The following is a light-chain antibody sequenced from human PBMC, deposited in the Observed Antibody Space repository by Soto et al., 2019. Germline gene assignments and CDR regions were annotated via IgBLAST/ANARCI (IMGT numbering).Light chain of an antibody. J-gene: IGLJ1*01. CDR1: NSVVGGYNY. Sequence: QSALTQPASVSGSPGQSITISCTGTNSVVGGYNYVAWYQQHAGKAPKLMMYDVSNRPSGVSNRFSGSKSGNTASLTISGLQAEDEADYYCSSYAGSSTVFGTGTKVTVL. V-gene: IGLV2-14*01. CDR3: SSYAGSSTV. CDR2: DVS.